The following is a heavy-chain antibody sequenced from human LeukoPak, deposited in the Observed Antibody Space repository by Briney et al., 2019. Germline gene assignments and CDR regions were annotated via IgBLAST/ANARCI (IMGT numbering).Heavy chain of an antibody. D-gene: IGHD3/OR15-3a*01. Sequence: PGGSLRLSCAASGFTFNIYAMSWVRQTPGKGLEWVAVIYSGGSTFYTDSVKGRFTISRDNSKNTLYLQMNSLRAEDTAVYYCAKDLISDGYYGMDVWGQGTTVTVSS. J-gene: IGHJ6*02. CDR3: AKDLISDGYYGMDV. CDR2: IYSGGST. V-gene: IGHV3-66*01. CDR1: GFTFNIYA.